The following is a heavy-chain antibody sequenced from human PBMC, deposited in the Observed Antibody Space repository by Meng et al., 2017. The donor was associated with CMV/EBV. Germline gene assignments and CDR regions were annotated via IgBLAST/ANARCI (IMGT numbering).Heavy chain of an antibody. V-gene: IGHV3-33*01. CDR3: ARLTSSWAFDY. D-gene: IGHD6-13*01. Sequence: LAWAAAGFTFHNFGMDWVRKAPGKGLEWVAVIWYDGSNKYYADSVKGRFTVSRDNSKNTLYLQMDSLRAEDTAVYYCARLTSSWAFDYWGPGTLVTVSS. J-gene: IGHJ4*02. CDR2: IWYDGSNK. CDR1: GFTFHNFG.